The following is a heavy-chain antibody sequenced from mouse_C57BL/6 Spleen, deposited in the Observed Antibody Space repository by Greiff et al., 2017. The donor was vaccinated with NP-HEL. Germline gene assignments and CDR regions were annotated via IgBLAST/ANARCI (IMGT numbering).Heavy chain of an antibody. CDR1: GYTFTSYT. D-gene: IGHD1-1*01. V-gene: IGHV1-4*01. CDR3: ARVMSTVVDGCDY. CDR2: INPSSGYT. Sequence: VQLQQSGAELARPGASVKMSCKASGYTFTSYTMHWVKQRPGQGLEWIGYINPSSGYTKYNQKFKDKATLTADKSSSTAYMQLSSLTSEDSAVYYSARVMSTVVDGCDYWGQGTLVTVSA. J-gene: IGHJ3*01.